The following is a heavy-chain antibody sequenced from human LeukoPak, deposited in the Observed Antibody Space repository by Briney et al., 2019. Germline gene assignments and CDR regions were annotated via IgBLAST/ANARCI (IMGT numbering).Heavy chain of an antibody. CDR1: GFTFSSYS. V-gene: IGHV3-21*01. CDR3: ARGRLRRTYYFDY. Sequence: GGSLRLSCAASGFTFSSYSMNWVRQTPGKGLEWVSSISSSSTYIYYADSVKGRFTISRDNAKNSLYLQMNSLRAEDTAVYYCARGRLRRTYYFDYWGQGTLVTVSS. D-gene: IGHD5/OR15-5a*01. J-gene: IGHJ4*02. CDR2: ISSSSTYI.